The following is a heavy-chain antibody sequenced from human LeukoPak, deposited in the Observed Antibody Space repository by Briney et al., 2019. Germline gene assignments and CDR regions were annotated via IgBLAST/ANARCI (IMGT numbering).Heavy chain of an antibody. V-gene: IGHV4-59*12. D-gene: IGHD6-13*01. J-gene: IGHJ4*02. CDR2: VSSNEGT. CDR3: ARDSGAAAATGYFDY. CDR1: GGSISTYY. Sequence: SETLSLTCTVSGGSISTYYWGWIRQPPGKGLEWIGYVSSNEGTNYNPSLKSRVTILVDTSKNQFSLKLSSVTAADTAVYYCARDSGAAAATGYFDYWGQGTLVTVSS.